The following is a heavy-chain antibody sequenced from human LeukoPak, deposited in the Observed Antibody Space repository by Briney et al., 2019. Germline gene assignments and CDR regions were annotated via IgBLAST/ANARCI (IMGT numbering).Heavy chain of an antibody. D-gene: IGHD6-6*01. CDR3: ARVGGIAARPKDY. CDR1: GGSFSGYY. Sequence: ETLXLTXAXYGGSFSGYYWSWIRQPPGKGLEWIGEINHSGSTNYNSSLKSRVTISVDTSKNQFSLKLSSVTAADTAVYYCARVGGIAARPKDYWGQGTLVTVSS. CDR2: INHSGST. V-gene: IGHV4-34*01. J-gene: IGHJ4*02.